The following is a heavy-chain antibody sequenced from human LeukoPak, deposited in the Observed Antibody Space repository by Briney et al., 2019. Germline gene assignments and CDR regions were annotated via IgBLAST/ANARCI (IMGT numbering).Heavy chain of an antibody. CDR3: ARANGPPHDAFDI. CDR1: GGSISSGGYY. Sequence: PSQTLSLTCTVSGGSISSGGYYWSWIRQHPGKGLEWIGYIYYRGSTYYNPSLKSRVTITVDTSKNQFALKLSSVTAADTAVYYCARANGPPHDAFDIWGQGTMVTVSS. CDR2: IYYRGST. V-gene: IGHV4-31*03. J-gene: IGHJ3*02. D-gene: IGHD2-8*01.